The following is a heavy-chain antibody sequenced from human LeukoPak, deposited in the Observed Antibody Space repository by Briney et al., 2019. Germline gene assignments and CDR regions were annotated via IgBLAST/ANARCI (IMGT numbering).Heavy chain of an antibody. CDR1: GGSISSYY. Sequence: SETLSLTCTVSGGSISSYYWSWIRQPPGKGLECIGYIYYSGSTNYNPSLKSRVTISVDTSKNQFSLKLNSLTAADTAVYYCARAGVSVAGQRYYMDVWGKGTTVTVSS. V-gene: IGHV4-59*01. CDR3: ARAGVSVAGQRYYMDV. J-gene: IGHJ6*03. D-gene: IGHD6-19*01. CDR2: IYYSGST.